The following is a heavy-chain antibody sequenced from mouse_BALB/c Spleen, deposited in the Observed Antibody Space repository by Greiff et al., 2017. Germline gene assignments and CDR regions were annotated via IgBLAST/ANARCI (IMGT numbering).Heavy chain of an antibody. CDR1: GFTFTDYY. D-gene: IGHD1-3*01. Sequence: EVNLVESGGGLVQPGGSLRLPCATSGFTFTDYYMSWVRQPPGKALEWSGFIRNKANGYTTEYSASVKGRFTISRDNSQSILYLQMNTLRAEDSATYYCARDIKGRAMDYWGQGTSVTVSS. CDR3: ARDIKGRAMDY. CDR2: IRNKANGYTT. J-gene: IGHJ4*01. V-gene: IGHV7-3*02.